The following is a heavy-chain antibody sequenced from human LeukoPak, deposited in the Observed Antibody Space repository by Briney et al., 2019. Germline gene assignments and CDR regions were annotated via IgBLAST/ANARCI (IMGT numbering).Heavy chain of an antibody. Sequence: GGSLRLSCAASGFSFSSYAMSWVRQAPGKGLEWVSAITGGGGGTYYADSVEGRFTISRDNSKNTLYLQMNSLRAEDTAVYYCAKDHYSGYVGLFDYWGQGTLVTVSS. D-gene: IGHD5-12*01. V-gene: IGHV3-23*01. CDR3: AKDHYSGYVGLFDY. J-gene: IGHJ4*02. CDR1: GFSFSSYA. CDR2: ITGGGGGT.